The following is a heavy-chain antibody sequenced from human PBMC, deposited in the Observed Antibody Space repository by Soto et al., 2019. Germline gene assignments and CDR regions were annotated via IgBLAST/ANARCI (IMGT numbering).Heavy chain of an antibody. V-gene: IGHV4-31*03. CDR3: ARASDDILTPLTWFDP. J-gene: IGHJ5*02. D-gene: IGHD3-9*01. CDR1: GGSISSGGYY. CDR2: IYYSGST. Sequence: SETLSLTCTVSGGSISSGGYYWSWIRQHPGKGLEWIGYIYYSGSTYYNPSLKSRVTISVDTSKNQFSLKLSSVTAADTAVYYCARASDDILTPLTWFDPWGQGTLVTVSS.